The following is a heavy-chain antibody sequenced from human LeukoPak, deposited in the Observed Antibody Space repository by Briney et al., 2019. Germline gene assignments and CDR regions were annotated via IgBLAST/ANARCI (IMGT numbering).Heavy chain of an antibody. J-gene: IGHJ4*02. V-gene: IGHV3-33*01. CDR3: ARDRGAARFDC. CDR1: GFTFSSYG. D-gene: IGHD6-6*01. Sequence: GGSLRLSCAASGFTFSSYGMHWVRQAPGKGLEWVAVIWYDGSNKYYADSVKGRFTISRDNSKNTLYLQMNSLRAEDTAVYYCARDRGAARFDCWGQGTLVTVSS. CDR2: IWYDGSNK.